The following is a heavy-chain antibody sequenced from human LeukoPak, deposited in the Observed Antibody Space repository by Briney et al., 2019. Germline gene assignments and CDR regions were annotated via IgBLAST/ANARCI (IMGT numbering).Heavy chain of an antibody. D-gene: IGHD2-2*02. CDR2: IYSGGST. Sequence: GGSLRLSCAASGFTVSSNYMSWVRQAPGKGLEWVSVIYSGGSTYYADSVKGRFTISRDNSKNTLYLQMNSLRAEDTAVYYCARDDSSSTSCYIIWGQGTLVTVSS. CDR1: GFTVSSNY. J-gene: IGHJ4*02. CDR3: ARDDSSSTSCYII. V-gene: IGHV3-53*01.